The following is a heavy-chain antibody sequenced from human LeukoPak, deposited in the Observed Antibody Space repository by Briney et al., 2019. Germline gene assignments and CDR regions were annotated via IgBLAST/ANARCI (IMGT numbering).Heavy chain of an antibody. CDR1: GGPITTYY. CDR2: ISGSGVI. Sequence: SETLSLTCTVSGGPITTYYLSWIRQSAGMGLEWIGRISGSGVITYNPSLKSRVTISVDTSKNQFSLKLSSVTAADTAVYYCARDRGDGYDYFWDYWGQGTLVTVSS. V-gene: IGHV4-4*07. J-gene: IGHJ4*02. CDR3: ARDRGDGYDYFWDY. D-gene: IGHD5-12*01.